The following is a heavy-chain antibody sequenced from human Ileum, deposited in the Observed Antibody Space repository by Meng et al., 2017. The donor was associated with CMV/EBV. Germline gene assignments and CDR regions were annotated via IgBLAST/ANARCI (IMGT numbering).Heavy chain of an antibody. D-gene: IGHD2-2*01. CDR3: AADISTAWFYY. V-gene: IGHV4-39*07. J-gene: IGHJ4*02. Sequence: YLQEPGPGLVTPSETLSLSVTGSGDSISSCRHFSGWIRQAPGKGLEWIATIHYTETTHYNPSLKSRITISVDTSKNQISLKVNSVTAADTAMYYCAADISTAWFYYWGQGTLVTVSS. CDR2: IHYTETT. CDR1: GDSISSCRHF.